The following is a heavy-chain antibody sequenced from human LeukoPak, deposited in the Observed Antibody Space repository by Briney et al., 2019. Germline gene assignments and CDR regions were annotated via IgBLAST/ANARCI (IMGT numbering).Heavy chain of an antibody. CDR2: INPNSGGT. J-gene: IGHJ4*02. D-gene: IGHD1-14*01. Sequence: GASVKVSCKASGDTFTGYYMHWVRQAPGQGLEWMGWINPNSGGTNYAQKFQGRVTMTRDTSISTAYMELSRLRSDDTAVYYCARETEDTGAFDYWGRGTLVTVSS. CDR1: GDTFTGYY. CDR3: ARETEDTGAFDY. V-gene: IGHV1-2*02.